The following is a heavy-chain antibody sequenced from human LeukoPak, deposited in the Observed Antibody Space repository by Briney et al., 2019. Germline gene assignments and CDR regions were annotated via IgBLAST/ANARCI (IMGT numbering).Heavy chain of an antibody. J-gene: IGHJ4*02. V-gene: IGHV3-23*01. CDR2: ISSTGGTT. Sequence: GGSLRLSCAASGITFSSYGMSWVRQAPGKGLEWVSSISSTGGTTYYADSVKGRFTISRDNSRNTLYLQMNSLRAEDTAVYYCAKSGYNRFDYWGQGTLVTVSS. CDR1: GITFSSYG. D-gene: IGHD5-24*01. CDR3: AKSGYNRFDY.